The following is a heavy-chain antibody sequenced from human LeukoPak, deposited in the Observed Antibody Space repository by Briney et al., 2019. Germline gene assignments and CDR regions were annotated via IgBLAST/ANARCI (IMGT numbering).Heavy chain of an antibody. Sequence: PSETLSLTCAVYGGSFSGYYWSWIRQPPGKGLEWIGEINHSGSTNYNPSLKSRVTISVDTSKNQFSLKLSSVTAADTAVYYCARGWGVYDFWSGSHYFDYWGQGTLVTVSS. V-gene: IGHV4-34*01. CDR3: ARGWGVYDFWSGSHYFDY. J-gene: IGHJ4*02. CDR2: INHSGST. CDR1: GGSFSGYY. D-gene: IGHD3-3*01.